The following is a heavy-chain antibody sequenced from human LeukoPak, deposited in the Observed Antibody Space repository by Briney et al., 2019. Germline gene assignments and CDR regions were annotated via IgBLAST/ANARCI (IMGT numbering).Heavy chain of an antibody. Sequence: KTSETLSLTCTVSGGSISSYYWSWIRQPPGKGLEWIGYIYYSGGTNYNPSLKSRVTISVDTSKNQFSLKLSSVTAADTAVYYCARQAAVAASDAFDIWGQGTMVTVSS. D-gene: IGHD6-19*01. CDR3: ARQAAVAASDAFDI. J-gene: IGHJ3*02. CDR1: GGSISSYY. V-gene: IGHV4-59*08. CDR2: IYYSGGT.